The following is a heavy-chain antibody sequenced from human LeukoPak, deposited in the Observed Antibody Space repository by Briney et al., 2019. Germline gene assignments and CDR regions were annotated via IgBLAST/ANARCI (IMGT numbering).Heavy chain of an antibody. Sequence: QSGGSLRLSCAASGLTVNNNCMSWVRQAPGKGLEWVSAISGSGGSTYYADSVKGRFTISRDNSKNTLYLQMNSLRAEDTAVYYCTSVDSSGWYFWGQGTLVTVSS. D-gene: IGHD6-19*01. CDR3: TSVDSSGWYF. J-gene: IGHJ4*02. CDR1: GLTVNNNC. CDR2: ISGSGGST. V-gene: IGHV3-23*01.